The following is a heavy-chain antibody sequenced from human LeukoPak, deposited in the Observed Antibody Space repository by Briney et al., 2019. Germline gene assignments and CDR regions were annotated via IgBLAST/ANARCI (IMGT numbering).Heavy chain of an antibody. CDR2: IYYSGST. CDR1: GGSISSYY. D-gene: IGHD3-3*01. J-gene: IGHJ6*03. Sequence: SETLSLXCTVSGGSISSYYWSWIRQPPGKGLEWIGYIYYSGSTNYNPSLKSRVTISVDTSKNQFSLKLSSVTAADTAVYYCARGGGFWSGYDYYYYYYMDVWGKGTTVTVSS. V-gene: IGHV4-59*01. CDR3: ARGGGFWSGYDYYYYYYMDV.